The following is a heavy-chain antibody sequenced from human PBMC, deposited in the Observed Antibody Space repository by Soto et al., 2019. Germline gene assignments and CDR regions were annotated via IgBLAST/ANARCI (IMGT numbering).Heavy chain of an antibody. CDR2: IFYSGRSGST. CDR3: ARTALGWFDP. D-gene: IGHD2-21*02. V-gene: IGHV4-59*01. J-gene: IGHJ5*02. Sequence: SETLSLTCSVSGGSISSYYWSWIRQPPGKGLEWIGYIFYSGRSGSTNYNPSLKSRVIISVDTSKNQFSLKMSSVTAADTAVYYCARTALGWFDPWGQGTLVTVSS. CDR1: GGSISSYY.